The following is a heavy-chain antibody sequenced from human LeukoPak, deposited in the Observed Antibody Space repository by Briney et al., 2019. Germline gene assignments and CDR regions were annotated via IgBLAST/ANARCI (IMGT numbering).Heavy chain of an antibody. J-gene: IGHJ6*02. CDR2: MYYSGST. V-gene: IGHV4-30-4*01. CDR1: GGSISSGDYY. D-gene: IGHD3-9*01. CDR3: ARNYDILTGYPYYGMDV. Sequence: SQTLSLTCTVSGGSISSGDYYWSWIRQPPGKGLEWIAYMYYSGSTYYNPSLKSRVTMSADTSKNQLSLKLSSVTAADTAVYYCARNYDILTGYPYYGMDVWGQGTTVTVSS.